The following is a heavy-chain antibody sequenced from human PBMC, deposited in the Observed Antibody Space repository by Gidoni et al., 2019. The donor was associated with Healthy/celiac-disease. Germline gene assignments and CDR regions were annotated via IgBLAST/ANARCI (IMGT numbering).Heavy chain of an antibody. J-gene: IGHJ4*02. CDR1: GGSFSGYY. CDR2: INHSGST. CDR3: ARGPRYSSGWLVY. V-gene: IGHV4-34*01. Sequence: QVQLQQWGAGLLKPSETLSLTCAVYGGSFSGYYWSWIRQPPGKGLEWIGEINHSGSTNYNPSLKSRVTISVDTSKNQFSLKLSSVTAADTAVYYCARGPRYSSGWLVYWGQGTLVTVSS. D-gene: IGHD6-19*01.